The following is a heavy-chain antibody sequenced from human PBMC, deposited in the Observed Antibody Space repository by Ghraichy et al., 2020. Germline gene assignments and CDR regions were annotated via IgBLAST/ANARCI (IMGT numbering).Heavy chain of an antibody. Sequence: SQTLSPTCAISGDSVSSNSAAWNWIRQSPSRGLEWLGRTYYRSKWYNDYAVSVKSRITINPDTSKNQFSLQLNSVTPEDTAVYYCAREVTMIVVVEDAFDIWGQGTMVTVSS. D-gene: IGHD3-22*01. J-gene: IGHJ3*02. CDR1: GDSVSSNSAA. CDR3: AREVTMIVVVEDAFDI. V-gene: IGHV6-1*01. CDR2: TYYRSKWYN.